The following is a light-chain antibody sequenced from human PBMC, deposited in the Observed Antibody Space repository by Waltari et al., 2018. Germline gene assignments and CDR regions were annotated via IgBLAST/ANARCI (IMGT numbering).Light chain of an antibody. CDR3: QHYGSSPTWI. V-gene: IGKV3-20*01. CDR2: AAS. J-gene: IGKJ1*01. CDR1: QTVNSDF. Sequence: EIVLTQSPGTLSLSPGERAKPPCRATQTVNSDFLTWYQQKPGQPPRLLIYAASHRATDTPPRFSGGGSGTEFTLTISRVEPEDFAVYYCQHYGSSPTWIFGQGTKVEIK.